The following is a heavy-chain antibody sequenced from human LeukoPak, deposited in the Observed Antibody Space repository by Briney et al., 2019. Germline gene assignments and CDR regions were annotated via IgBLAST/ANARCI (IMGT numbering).Heavy chain of an antibody. J-gene: IGHJ3*02. CDR2: IYSGGTT. V-gene: IGHV3-53*01. CDR1: GFIVSSNY. Sequence: GGSLRLSCAASGFIVSSNYMSWVRRAPGKGREWVSVIYSGGTTYYADSVKGRFTISRDNSNNTLYLQMNSLRAEDTAVYCCARGPVTRFEIWGQGTMVTVSS. D-gene: IGHD4-17*01. CDR3: ARGPVTRFEI.